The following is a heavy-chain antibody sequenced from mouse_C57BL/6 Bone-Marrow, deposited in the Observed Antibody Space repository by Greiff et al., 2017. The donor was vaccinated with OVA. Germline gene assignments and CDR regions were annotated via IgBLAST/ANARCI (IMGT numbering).Heavy chain of an antibody. V-gene: IGHV1-15*01. CDR2: IDPETGGT. J-gene: IGHJ4*01. D-gene: IGHD2-5*01. Sequence: QVQLKQSGAELVRPGASVTLSCKASGYTFTDYEMHWVKQTPVHGLEWIGAIDPETGGTAYNQKFKGKAILTADKSSSTAYMELRSLTSEDSAGYYCTRGYSNYYAMDYWGQGTSATVSS. CDR1: GYTFTDYE. CDR3: TRGYSNYYAMDY.